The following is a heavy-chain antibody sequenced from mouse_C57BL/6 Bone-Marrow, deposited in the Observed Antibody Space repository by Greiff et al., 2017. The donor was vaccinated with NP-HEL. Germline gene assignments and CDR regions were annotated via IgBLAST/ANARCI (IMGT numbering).Heavy chain of an antibody. CDR3: TRGGYGRFRYYFDY. CDR2: IDPETGGT. CDR1: GYTFTDYE. Sequence: VQLQESGAELVRPGASVTLSCKASGYTFTDYEMHWVKQTPVHGLEWIGAIDPETGGTAYNQKFKGKAILTADKSSSTAYMELRSLTSEDSAVYYCTRGGYGRFRYYFDYWGQGTTLTVSS. D-gene: IGHD2-10*02. J-gene: IGHJ2*01. V-gene: IGHV1-15*01.